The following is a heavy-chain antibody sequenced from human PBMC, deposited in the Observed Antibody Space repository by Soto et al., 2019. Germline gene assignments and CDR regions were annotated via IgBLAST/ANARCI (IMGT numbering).Heavy chain of an antibody. V-gene: IGHV1-18*04. CDR3: ARVRIVGAREIDF. Sequence: QVHLVQSGGEVKKPGASVKVSCKASGYTFNRHGITWVRQAPGQGLEWMGWISGYNGDINYEQKLQGRVNLSSDTLTSTVYLELKSLRFDDTAVYYCARVRIVGAREIDFWGQGTLVTVSS. CDR1: GYTFNRHG. CDR2: ISGYNGDI. J-gene: IGHJ1*01. D-gene: IGHD1-26*01.